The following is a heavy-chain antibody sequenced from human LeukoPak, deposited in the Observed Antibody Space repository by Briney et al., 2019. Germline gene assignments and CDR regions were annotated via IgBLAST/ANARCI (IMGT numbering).Heavy chain of an antibody. V-gene: IGHV4-39*07. CDR1: GGSISSSSYY. Sequence: SETLSLTCTVSGGSISSSSYYWGWIRQPPGKGLEWIGRIYTSGSTNYNPSLKSRVTMSVDTSKNQFSLKLSSVTAADTAVYYCARDAEDAFDIWGQGTMVTVSS. J-gene: IGHJ3*02. CDR2: IYTSGST. CDR3: ARDAEDAFDI.